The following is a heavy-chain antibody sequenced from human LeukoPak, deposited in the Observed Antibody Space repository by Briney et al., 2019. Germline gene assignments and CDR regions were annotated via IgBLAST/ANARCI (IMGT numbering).Heavy chain of an antibody. CDR1: GGSISGYY. J-gene: IGHJ4*02. CDR3: ARHGGSYTFDY. V-gene: IGHV4-59*08. Sequence: SGTLSLTCTVSGGSISGYYWSRIRQPPGKGLEWIGFISYSGGTNYNPSLKSRVTISVDTSKNQFSLKLNSVTAADTAVYYCARHGGSYTFDYWGQGTLVTVSS. D-gene: IGHD1-26*01. CDR2: ISYSGGT.